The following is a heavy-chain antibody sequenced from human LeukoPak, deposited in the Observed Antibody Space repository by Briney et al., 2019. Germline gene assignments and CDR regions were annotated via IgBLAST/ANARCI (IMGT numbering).Heavy chain of an antibody. Sequence: SETLSLTCTVSGGSISSYYWSWIRQPPGKGLEWIGYIYYSGSTNYNPSLKSRVTISVDTSKNQFSLKLSSVTAADTAVYYCAREVSAGYYYGSGSHNWFDPWGQGTLVTVSS. D-gene: IGHD3-10*01. CDR2: IYYSGST. CDR3: AREVSAGYYYGSGSHNWFDP. V-gene: IGHV4-59*01. CDR1: GGSISSYY. J-gene: IGHJ5*02.